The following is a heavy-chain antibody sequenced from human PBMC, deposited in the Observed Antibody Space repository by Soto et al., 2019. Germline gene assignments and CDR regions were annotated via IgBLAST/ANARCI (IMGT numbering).Heavy chain of an antibody. CDR2: INPNSGGT. D-gene: IGHD3-22*01. Sequence: QVQLVQSGAEVKKPGASVKVSCKASGYTFTGYYMHWVRQAPGQGLEWMGWINPNSGGTNYAQKCQGRVTMTRDTSISTAYMELSRLRSDDTAVYYCARDYYDSSGYYYYYYGMDVWGQGTTVTVSS. CDR3: ARDYYDSSGYYYYYYGMDV. V-gene: IGHV1-2*02. J-gene: IGHJ6*02. CDR1: GYTFTGYY.